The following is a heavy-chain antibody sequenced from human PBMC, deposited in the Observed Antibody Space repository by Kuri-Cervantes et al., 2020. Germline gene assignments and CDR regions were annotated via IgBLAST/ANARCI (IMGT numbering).Heavy chain of an antibody. V-gene: IGHV3-21*01. J-gene: IGHJ3*02. Sequence: GESLKISCAASGFTFSSYAMSWVRQAPGKGLEWVSSISSSSSYIYYADSVKGRFTISRDNAKNSLYLQMNSLRAEDTAVYYCASRLRDAFDIWGQGTMVTVSS. CDR1: GFTFSSYA. D-gene: IGHD4-17*01. CDR3: ASRLRDAFDI. CDR2: ISSSSSYI.